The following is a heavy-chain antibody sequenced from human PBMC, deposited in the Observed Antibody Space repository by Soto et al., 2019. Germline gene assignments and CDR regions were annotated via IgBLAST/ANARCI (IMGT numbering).Heavy chain of an antibody. V-gene: IGHV3-30*03. J-gene: IGHJ4*02. CDR1: GFTFSSYG. Sequence: PGGSLRLSCAASGFTFSSYGMHWVRQAPGKGLEWVALISYDGSDKYYVDSVKGRFTISRDNSKNTLYLQMNSLRAEDTAVYFCAAGRYCSSTSCYRQAPNFDSWGQGTLVTVSS. CDR2: ISYDGSDK. D-gene: IGHD2-2*01. CDR3: AAGRYCSSTSCYRQAPNFDS.